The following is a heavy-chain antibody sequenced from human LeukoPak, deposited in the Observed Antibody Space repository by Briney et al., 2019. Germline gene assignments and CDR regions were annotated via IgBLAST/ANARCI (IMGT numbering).Heavy chain of an antibody. Sequence: SETLSLTCTVSGGSISSSSYYWGWIRQPPGKGLEWIGSIYHSGSTYYNPSLKSRVTISVDTSKNQFSLKLSSVTAADTAVYYCARVRGGSGSYEYYHYMDVWGKGTTVTISS. CDR2: IYHSGST. V-gene: IGHV4-39*07. D-gene: IGHD1-26*01. CDR3: ARVRGGSGSYEYYHYMDV. CDR1: GGSISSSSYY. J-gene: IGHJ6*03.